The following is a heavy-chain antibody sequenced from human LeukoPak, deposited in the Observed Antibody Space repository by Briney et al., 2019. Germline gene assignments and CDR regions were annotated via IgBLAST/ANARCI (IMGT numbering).Heavy chain of an antibody. Sequence: SVKVSCKASGGTFGRYAISWVRQAPGQGLEWMGGSIPIFGTPEYAQKFQGRVAISTDESTNTGYMELSSLRSEDTAVYYCAKPFDTAMGAPFDSWGQGTLVTVSS. V-gene: IGHV1-69*05. CDR2: SIPIFGTP. CDR1: GGTFGRYA. CDR3: AKPFDTAMGAPFDS. D-gene: IGHD5-18*01. J-gene: IGHJ4*02.